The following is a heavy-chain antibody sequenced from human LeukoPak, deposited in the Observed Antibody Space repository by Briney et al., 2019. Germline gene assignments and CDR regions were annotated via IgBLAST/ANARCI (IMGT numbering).Heavy chain of an antibody. CDR3: ARGIIGVHDY. Sequence: ASVKVSCKASGGTFSSYDINWVRQATGQGLEWMGWMNPNSGNTGYAQKFQGRVTITRNTSISTAYMELSSLRSEDTAVYYCARGIIGVHDYWGQGTLVTVSS. V-gene: IGHV1-8*03. D-gene: IGHD3-10*01. J-gene: IGHJ4*02. CDR2: MNPNSGNT. CDR1: GGTFSSYD.